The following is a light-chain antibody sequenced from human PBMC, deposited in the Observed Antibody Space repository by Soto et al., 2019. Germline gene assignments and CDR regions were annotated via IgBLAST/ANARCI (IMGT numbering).Light chain of an antibody. CDR3: QSYDSSSRV. CDR2: ENK. J-gene: IGLJ3*02. Sequence: NFMLTQPPSVSESPGKTVSISCTRSSGNIASNYVQWYQQRPGSAPTTVIYENKHRPSGVPDRFSGSIDSSSNSASLTISGLKTEDEADYYCQSYDSSSRVFGGGTKLTVL. V-gene: IGLV6-57*04. CDR1: SGNIASNY.